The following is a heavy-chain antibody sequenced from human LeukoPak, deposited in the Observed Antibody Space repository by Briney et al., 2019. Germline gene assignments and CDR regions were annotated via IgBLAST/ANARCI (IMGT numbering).Heavy chain of an antibody. V-gene: IGHV3-48*03. Sequence: SGGSLRLSCAASGFTFSSYEMNWVRQAPGKGLEWVSYISSSGSTIYYADSVKGRFTISRDNAKNSLYLQMNSLRAEDTAVYYCAKEASGYDFNWFDPWGQGTLVTVSS. CDR3: AKEASGYDFNWFDP. J-gene: IGHJ5*02. CDR1: GFTFSSYE. D-gene: IGHD5-12*01. CDR2: ISSSGSTI.